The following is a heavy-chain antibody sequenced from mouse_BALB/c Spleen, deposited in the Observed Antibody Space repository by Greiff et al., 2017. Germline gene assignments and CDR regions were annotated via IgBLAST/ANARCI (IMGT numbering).Heavy chain of an antibody. Sequence: EVQVVESGGGLVKPGGSLKLSCAASGFTFSSYAMSWVRQTPEKRLEWVATISSGGSYTYYPDSVKGRFTISRDNAKNTLYLQMSSLRSEDTAMYYCARHWAMDYWGQGTSVTVSS. CDR3: ARHWAMDY. V-gene: IGHV5-9-3*01. CDR1: GFTFSSYA. CDR2: ISSGGSYT. J-gene: IGHJ4*01.